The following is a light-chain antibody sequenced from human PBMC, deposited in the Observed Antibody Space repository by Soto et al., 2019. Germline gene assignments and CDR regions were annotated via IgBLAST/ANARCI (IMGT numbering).Light chain of an antibody. Sequence: EIVLTQSPATLSLSPGERATLSCSASQSVSSYLAWYQQKPGQAPRLLIYDASNRATGIPARFSGSGSGTDFTLTISSLEPEDCAVYYCQQRSNFLTFGGGTKVEIK. J-gene: IGKJ4*01. CDR2: DAS. CDR3: QQRSNFLT. V-gene: IGKV3-11*01. CDR1: QSVSSY.